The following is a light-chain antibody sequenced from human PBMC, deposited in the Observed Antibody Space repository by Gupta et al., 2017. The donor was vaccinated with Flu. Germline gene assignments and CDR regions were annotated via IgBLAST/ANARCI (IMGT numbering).Light chain of an antibody. CDR1: QSVLYSSNNKNY. CDR3: QQFFTAPLA. Sequence: NCKSSQSVLYSSNNKNYLAWYQQRPGQPPTLLIYWASTRESGVPDRFSGSGSGTDFSLPITSLQPEEVATYYCQQFFTAPLAFGQGTRLEIK. J-gene: IGKJ5*01. V-gene: IGKV4-1*01. CDR2: WAS.